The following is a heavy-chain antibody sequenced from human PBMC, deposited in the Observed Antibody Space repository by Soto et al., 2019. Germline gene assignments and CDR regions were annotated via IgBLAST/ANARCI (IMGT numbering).Heavy chain of an antibody. CDR1: GGSISSGGYY. V-gene: IGHV4-31*03. Sequence: QVQLQESGPGLVKPSQTLSLTCTVSGGSISSGGYYWSWIRQHPGKGLEWIGYIYYSGSTYYNPSLKSRVTISVDTSKNQFSLKLSSVTAADTAVYYCARGVPHDYGDYGGLDYWGQGTLVTVSS. J-gene: IGHJ4*02. CDR3: ARGVPHDYGDYGGLDY. CDR2: IYYSGST. D-gene: IGHD4-17*01.